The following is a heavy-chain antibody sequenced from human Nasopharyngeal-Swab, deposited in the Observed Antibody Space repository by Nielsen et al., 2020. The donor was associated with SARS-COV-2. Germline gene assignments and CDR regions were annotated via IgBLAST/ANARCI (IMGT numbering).Heavy chain of an antibody. D-gene: IGHD6-13*01. CDR2: IFSNDEK. V-gene: IGHV2-26*01. Sequence: SGPTLVKPIETLTLTCTVSGFSLSNARMGVSWIRQPPGKALEWLAHIFSNDEKSYSTSLKSRLTISKDTSKSQVVLTMTNMDPVDTATYYCARMVGDSSSWYEVRYYFDYWGQGTLVTVSS. CDR3: ARMVGDSSSWYEVRYYFDY. J-gene: IGHJ4*02. CDR1: GFSLSNARMG.